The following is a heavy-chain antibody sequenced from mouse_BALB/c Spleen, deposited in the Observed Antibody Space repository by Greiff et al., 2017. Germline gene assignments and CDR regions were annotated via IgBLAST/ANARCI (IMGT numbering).Heavy chain of an antibody. J-gene: IGHJ2*01. CDR2: ISNGGGST. CDR1: GFTFSSYT. V-gene: IGHV5-12-2*01. Sequence: VKLVESGGGLVQPGGSLKLSCAASGFTFSSYTMSWVRQTPEKRLEWVAYISNGGGSTYYPDTVKGRFTISRDNAKNTLYLQMSSLKSEDTAMYYCARSTVVATWYYFDYWGQGTTLTVSS. D-gene: IGHD1-1*01. CDR3: ARSTVVATWYYFDY.